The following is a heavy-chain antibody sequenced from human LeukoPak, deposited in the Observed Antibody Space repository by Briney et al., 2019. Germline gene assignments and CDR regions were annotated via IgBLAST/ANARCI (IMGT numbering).Heavy chain of an antibody. D-gene: IGHD6-19*01. Sequence: SETLCLTRAVYGGSFSGYYWSWIRQPPGKGLEWIGEINHRGSTNYNTSLKSRVTISVDTSKNQFSLKRSSVTAADTAVYYCARRGSGWVYFDYWGQGTLVTVSS. V-gene: IGHV4-34*01. CDR2: INHRGST. CDR1: GGSFSGYY. CDR3: ARRGSGWVYFDY. J-gene: IGHJ4*02.